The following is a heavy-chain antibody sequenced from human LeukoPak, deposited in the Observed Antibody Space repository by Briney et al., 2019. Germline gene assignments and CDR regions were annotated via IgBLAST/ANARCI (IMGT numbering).Heavy chain of an antibody. D-gene: IGHD3-10*01. CDR1: GGSISSGDYY. CDR3: ARAEYYYGSGSYFGDFDY. V-gene: IGHV4-30-4*08. J-gene: IGHJ4*02. Sequence: PSQTLSLTCTVSGGSISSGDYYWSWIRQPPGKGLEWIGYIYYSGSTYYNPSPKSRVTISVDTSKNQFSLKLSSVTAADTAVYYCARAEYYYGSGSYFGDFDYWGQGTLVTVSS. CDR2: IYYSGST.